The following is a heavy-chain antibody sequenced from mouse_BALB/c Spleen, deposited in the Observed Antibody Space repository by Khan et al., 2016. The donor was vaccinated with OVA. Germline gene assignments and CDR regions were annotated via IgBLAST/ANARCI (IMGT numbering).Heavy chain of an antibody. Sequence: EVELVESGGGLVKPGGSLKLSCAGTAFDFSYYDMSWVRQTPERRLEWVAYISSGGGGTSYPDTVTGRFTISRDNAKNTLYLLMNSLKSEDTAIYYCTRGYYYFDYWGQGTTLTVSS. D-gene: IGHD2-3*01. J-gene: IGHJ2*01. CDR1: AFDFSYYD. CDR3: TRGYYYFDY. CDR2: ISSGGGGT. V-gene: IGHV5-12-1*01.